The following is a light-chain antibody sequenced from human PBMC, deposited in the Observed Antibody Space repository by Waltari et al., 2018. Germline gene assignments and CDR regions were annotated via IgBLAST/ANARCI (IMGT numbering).Light chain of an antibody. CDR2: DAS. V-gene: IGKV1-33*01. CDR3: QQYDNLPPL. CDR1: QDISNY. Sequence: DIQMTQSPSSLSASVGDRVTITCQASQDISNYFNWYQQKPGKAPKLLIYDASNLETGVPSRFSGSGSGTDFTFTISSLQPEDIATYYCQQYDNLPPLFGGGTKVEIK. J-gene: IGKJ4*01.